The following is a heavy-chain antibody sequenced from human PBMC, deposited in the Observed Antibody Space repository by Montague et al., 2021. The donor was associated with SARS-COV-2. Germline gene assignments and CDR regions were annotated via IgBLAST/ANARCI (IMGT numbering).Heavy chain of an antibody. Sequence: SETLSLTCTVSGGSVSSDNWWTWVRQPPGKGLAWIGEVYHSGTTNYNPSLQSRVTISVDKSRNHLFLNLRSVTAADTAMYYCALPLGGARFDPWGQGILVTVSS. V-gene: IGHV4-4*02. D-gene: IGHD1-26*01. J-gene: IGHJ5*02. CDR3: ALPLGGARFDP. CDR2: VYHSGTT. CDR1: GGSVSSDNW.